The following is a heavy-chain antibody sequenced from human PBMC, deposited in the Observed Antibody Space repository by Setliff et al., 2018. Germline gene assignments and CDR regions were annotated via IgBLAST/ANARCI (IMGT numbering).Heavy chain of an antibody. V-gene: IGHV4-61*01. CDR1: GGSISSGSYF. CDR3: ARLYHNDNSADFRRAPFDV. Sequence: SETLSLTCAVSGGSISSGSYFWSWIRQPPGKGLQWIGYIYHNGNTNFNPSLKSRVNMSIDTSKNQFALNLKSVTAADTAVYYCARLYHNDNSADFRRAPFDVWGQGMMVTVSS. CDR2: IYHNGNT. D-gene: IGHD3-22*01. J-gene: IGHJ3*01.